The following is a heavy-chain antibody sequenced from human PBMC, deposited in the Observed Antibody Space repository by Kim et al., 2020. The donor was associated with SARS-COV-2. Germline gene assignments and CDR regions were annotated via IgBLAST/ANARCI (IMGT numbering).Heavy chain of an antibody. CDR2: INHSGST. CDR3: ARDRRGSSGWYDY. J-gene: IGHJ4*02. V-gene: IGHV4-34*01. Sequence: SETLSLTCAVYGGSFSGYYWSWIRQPPGKGLEWIGEINHSGSTNYNPSLKSRVTISVDTSKNQFSLKLSSVTAADTAVYYCARDRRGSSGWYDYWGQGTLVTVSS. D-gene: IGHD6-19*01. CDR1: GGSFSGYY.